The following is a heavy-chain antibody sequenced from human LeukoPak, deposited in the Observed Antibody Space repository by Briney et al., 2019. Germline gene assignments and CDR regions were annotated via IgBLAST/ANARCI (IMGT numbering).Heavy chain of an antibody. CDR1: GGSFSGYY. Sequence: SETLSLTCAVYGGSFSGYYWSWIRQPPGKGLEWIGEINHSGSTNYNPSLKSRVTISVDTSKNQFSLKLSSVTAADTAVYYCARGRGFYDYVWGSYRFSKTNFDYCGQGTLVTVSS. CDR3: ARGRGFYDYVWGSYRFSKTNFDY. J-gene: IGHJ4*02. V-gene: IGHV4-34*01. CDR2: INHSGST. D-gene: IGHD3-16*02.